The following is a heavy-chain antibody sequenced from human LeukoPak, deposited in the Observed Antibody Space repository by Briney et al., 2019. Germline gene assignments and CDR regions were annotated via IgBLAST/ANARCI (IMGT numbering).Heavy chain of an antibody. V-gene: IGHV3-53*01. CDR2: IYAGGNT. J-gene: IGHJ4*02. CDR1: GFTVSNNY. CDR3: ARRSPSDY. Sequence: PGGSLRLSRAASGFTVSNNYMNWVRQAPGKGLEWVSVIYAGGNTYYAESVKGRFTISRDNAQNTLYLQMNSLRDEDTAVYYCARRSPSDYWGQGTLVTVSS.